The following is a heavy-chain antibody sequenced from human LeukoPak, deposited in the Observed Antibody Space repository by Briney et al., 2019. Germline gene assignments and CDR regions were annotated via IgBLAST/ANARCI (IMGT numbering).Heavy chain of an antibody. CDR3: ARAPTVLVGYCSSSSCQADY. J-gene: IGHJ4*02. D-gene: IGHD2-2*01. V-gene: IGHV3-21*01. Sequence: GGSLRLSCAASGFTFRSYSMNWVRQAPGKGLEWVSAIDPSSTYIYYADSVKGRFTISRDNAENSLYLQMNSLRVEDTAVYYCARAPTVLVGYCSSSSCQADYWGRGTQVTVSS. CDR1: GFTFRSYS. CDR2: IDPSSTYI.